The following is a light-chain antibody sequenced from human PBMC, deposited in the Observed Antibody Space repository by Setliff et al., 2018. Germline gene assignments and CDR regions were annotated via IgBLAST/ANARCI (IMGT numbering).Light chain of an antibody. V-gene: IGLV2-11*01. CDR2: DVS. CDR3: CSYAGSYTYV. J-gene: IGLJ1*01. Sequence: QSALTQPRSVSGSPGQSATISCTGTSSDVGGYNYVSWYQQHPGKAPKVMIYDVSKRPSGVPDRFSGSKSGNTASLTISGLQAEDEADYYCCSYAGSYTYVFGTGTKV. CDR1: SSDVGGYNY.